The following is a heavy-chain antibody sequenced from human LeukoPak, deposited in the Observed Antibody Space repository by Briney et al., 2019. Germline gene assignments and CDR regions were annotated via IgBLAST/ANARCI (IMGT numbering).Heavy chain of an antibody. V-gene: IGHV3-64*01. CDR3: ARLHVDTAMVSGGMDV. CDR2: ISSNGGST. Sequence: QPGGSLRLSCAAPGFTFSSYAMHWVRQAPGKGLEYVSAISSNGGSTYYANSVKGRFTISRDNSKNTLYLQMGSLRAEDMAVYYCARLHVDTAMVSGGMDVWDQGTTVTVSS. CDR1: GFTFSSYA. D-gene: IGHD5-18*01. J-gene: IGHJ6*02.